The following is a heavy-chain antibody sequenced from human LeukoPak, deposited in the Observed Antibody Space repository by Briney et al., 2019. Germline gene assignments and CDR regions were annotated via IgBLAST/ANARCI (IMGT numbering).Heavy chain of an antibody. CDR1: GFTFSIYA. CDR2: ITSSGDGT. CDR3: AKDRPNYYGSNGHYYRRDGDY. D-gene: IGHD3-22*01. Sequence: GGSLRLSCAASGFTFSIYAMSWVRQAPGKGLQWVSSITSSGDGTYHADSAKGRFTISRDNSENMLYLQMNSLRVEDTAVYFCAKDRPNYYGSNGHYYRRDGDYWGQGTLVTVSS. J-gene: IGHJ4*02. V-gene: IGHV3-23*01.